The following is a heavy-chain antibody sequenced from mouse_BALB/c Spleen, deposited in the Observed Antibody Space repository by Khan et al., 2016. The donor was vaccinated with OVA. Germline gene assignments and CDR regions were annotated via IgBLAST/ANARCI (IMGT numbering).Heavy chain of an antibody. CDR3: APVGTYYMSFAY. Sequence: VQLQQPGPELVKPGASVKMSCKASGYTFTSYVMHWVKQKPGLGLEWIGYIYPFNDDTKYNEKFKGKATLTSDKSSSTAYMELSGLTSEDSAVYYCAPVGTYYMSFAYWGQGTLVTVSA. J-gene: IGHJ3*01. V-gene: IGHV1S136*01. D-gene: IGHD1-1*01. CDR1: GYTFTSYV. CDR2: IYPFNDDT.